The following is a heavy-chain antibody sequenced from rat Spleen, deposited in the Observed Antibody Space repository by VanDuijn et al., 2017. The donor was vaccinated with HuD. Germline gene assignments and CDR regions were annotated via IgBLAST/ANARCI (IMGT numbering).Heavy chain of an antibody. CDR1: GLTFSNYY. J-gene: IGHJ3*01. CDR3: ARHGGLRNWFAY. Sequence: EVQLVESGGGLVQPGRSMKLSCAASGLTFSNYYMAWVRPAPTKGLEWVASISPSGGSTYCRDSVKGRFTVSRDNAKSTLYLQMDSLRSEETATYYCARHGGLRNWFAYWGQGTLVTVSS. D-gene: IGHD1-11*01. V-gene: IGHV5S11*01. CDR2: ISPSGGST.